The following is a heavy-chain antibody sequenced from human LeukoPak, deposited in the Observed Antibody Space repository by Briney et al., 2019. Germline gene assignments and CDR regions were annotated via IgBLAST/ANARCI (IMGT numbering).Heavy chain of an antibody. CDR3: AKAPGVLCSSGWYGWFDP. V-gene: IGHV3-7*03. Sequence: PGGSLRLSCAASGFTFSSYWMSWVRQAPGKGLEWVANIKQDGSEKYYVDSVKGRFTISRDNAKNSLYLQMNSLRAEDTALYYCAKAPGVLCSSGWYGWFDPWGQGTLVTVSS. CDR1: GFTFSSYW. CDR2: IKQDGSEK. D-gene: IGHD6-19*01. J-gene: IGHJ5*02.